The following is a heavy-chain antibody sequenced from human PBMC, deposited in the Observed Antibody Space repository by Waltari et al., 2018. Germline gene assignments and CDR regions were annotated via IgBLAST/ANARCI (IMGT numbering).Heavy chain of an antibody. CDR3: ARDGGSYRFDY. D-gene: IGHD1-26*01. CDR2: IYHDGGTT. Sequence: DVQLVESGGGLVQPGGSLRPSCSASGFIFGIYPLHWVRQAPGKELEYFSGIYHDGGTTYYGNSVKDRFIISRDNSKNTLYLQMGSLRAEDTAVYYCARDGGSYRFDYWGQGTLVTVSS. V-gene: IGHV3-64*01. CDR1: GFIFGIYP. J-gene: IGHJ4*02.